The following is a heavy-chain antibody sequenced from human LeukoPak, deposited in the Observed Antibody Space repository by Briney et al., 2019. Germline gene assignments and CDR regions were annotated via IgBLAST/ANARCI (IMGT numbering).Heavy chain of an antibody. CDR3: AKGIGGQTYYDFWSGYCTVDY. CDR2: ISGSGGST. Sequence: GGSLRLSCAASGFTFSSYAMSWVRQAPGKGLEWVSAISGSGGSTYYADSVKGRLTISRDNSKNTLYLQMNSLRAEDTAVYYCAKGIGGQTYYDFWSGYCTVDYWGQGTLVTVSS. J-gene: IGHJ4*02. D-gene: IGHD3-3*01. CDR1: GFTFSSYA. V-gene: IGHV3-23*01.